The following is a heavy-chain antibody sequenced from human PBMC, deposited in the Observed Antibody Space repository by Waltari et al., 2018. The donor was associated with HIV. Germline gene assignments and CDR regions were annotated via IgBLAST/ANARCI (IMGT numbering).Heavy chain of an antibody. J-gene: IGHJ4*02. D-gene: IGHD2-8*01. V-gene: IGHV3-23*01. CDR1: GFPFSSSA. CDR2: IGGGDDI. CDR3: ARDRLHSNGLWDPAEH. Sequence: EVQLLESGGGLVQPGGSLRLPCAASGFPFSSSATHWVRPAPEKGLECVSGIGGGDDIYYAESVKGRFTISRDNSKNTVYLQMKSLRVEDTAIYYCARDRLHSNGLWDPAEHWGQGTLVTVSS.